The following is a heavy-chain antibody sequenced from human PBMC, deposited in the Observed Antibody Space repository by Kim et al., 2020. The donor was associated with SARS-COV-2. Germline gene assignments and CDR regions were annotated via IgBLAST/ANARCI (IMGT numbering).Heavy chain of an antibody. J-gene: IGHJ6*02. Sequence: VKGRFTISRDNSKTTLYLQLNSLRAEDTAVYYCAGKVPAAVDYYYYAMDVWGQGTTVTVSS. CDR3: AGKVPAAVDYYYYAMDV. D-gene: IGHD2-2*01. V-gene: IGHV3-23*01.